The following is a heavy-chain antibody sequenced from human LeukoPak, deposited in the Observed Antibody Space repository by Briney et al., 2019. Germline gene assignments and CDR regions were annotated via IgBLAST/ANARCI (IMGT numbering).Heavy chain of an antibody. CDR3: ARGETRSGWYKYFQH. D-gene: IGHD6-19*01. Sequence: GASVKVSCKASGYTFTGYYMHWVRQAPGQGLGWMGWINPNSGGTNYAQKFQGRVTMTRDTSISTAYMELSRLRSDDTAVYYCARGETRSGWYKYFQHWGQGTLVTVSS. CDR1: GYTFTGYY. CDR2: INPNSGGT. J-gene: IGHJ1*01. V-gene: IGHV1-2*02.